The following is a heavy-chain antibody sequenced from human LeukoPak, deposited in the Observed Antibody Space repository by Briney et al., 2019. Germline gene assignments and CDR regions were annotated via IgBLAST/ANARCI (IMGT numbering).Heavy chain of an antibody. Sequence: GASVKVSCKASGYTFTSYGISWVRQAPGQGLEWMGWISAYNGNTNYAQKLQGRVTMTTDTSTSTAYMELRSLRPDDTAVYYCARDLVWFGELLSSGAYFDYWGQGTLVTVSS. V-gene: IGHV1-18*01. CDR2: ISAYNGNT. J-gene: IGHJ4*02. D-gene: IGHD3-10*01. CDR3: ARDLVWFGELLSSGAYFDY. CDR1: GYTFTSYG.